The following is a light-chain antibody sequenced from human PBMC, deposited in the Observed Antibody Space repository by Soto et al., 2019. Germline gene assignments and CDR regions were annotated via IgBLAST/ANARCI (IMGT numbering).Light chain of an antibody. CDR1: QSVSSN. CDR2: GAS. CDR3: QQYNNWPPYT. V-gene: IGKV3-15*01. Sequence: EIVMTQSPATLSVSPGERATLSCRASQSVSSNLAWYQQKPGQAPRLLIYGASTRATGIPARFSGSGSGTEFTLTLSSLQSEDVAVYYCQQYNNWPPYTFGQGTQLEIK. J-gene: IGKJ2*01.